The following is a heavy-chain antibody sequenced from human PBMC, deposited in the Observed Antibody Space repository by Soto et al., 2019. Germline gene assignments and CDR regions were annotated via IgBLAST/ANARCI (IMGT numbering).Heavy chain of an antibody. CDR1: GGTFSSYA. Sequence: XSVKVSCKASGGTFSSYAISWVRQAPGQGLEWMGGIIPIFGTANYAQKFQGRVTITADESTSTAYMELSSLRSEDTAVYYCASSWVAIQTQYGMDVWGQGTTVT. CDR2: IIPIFGTA. D-gene: IGHD2-2*01. J-gene: IGHJ6*02. V-gene: IGHV1-69*13. CDR3: ASSWVAIQTQYGMDV.